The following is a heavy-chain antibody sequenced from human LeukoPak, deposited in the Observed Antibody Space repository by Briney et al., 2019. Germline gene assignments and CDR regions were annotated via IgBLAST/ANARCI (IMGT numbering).Heavy chain of an antibody. CDR2: INHSGST. D-gene: IGHD5-12*01. Sequence: SETLSLTCAVYGGSFSDYYWTWIRQPPGKGLEWIGEINHSGSTKYNPSLKSRVTISVDTSKNQFSLKLSSVIAADTAVYYCARCGGYDYLGDYWGQGTLVTVSS. J-gene: IGHJ4*02. CDR1: GGSFSDYY. CDR3: ARCGGYDYLGDY. V-gene: IGHV4-34*01.